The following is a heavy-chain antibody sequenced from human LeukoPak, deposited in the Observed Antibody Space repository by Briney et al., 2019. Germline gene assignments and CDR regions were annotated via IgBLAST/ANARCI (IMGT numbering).Heavy chain of an antibody. D-gene: IGHD4-17*01. J-gene: IGHJ6*02. CDR3: AKDGPSYGDYDMDV. CDR1: GFTFSSYG. CDR2: ISYDGSNK. V-gene: IGHV3-30*18. Sequence: PGGSLRLSCAASGFTFSSYGMHWVRQAPGKGLEWVAVISYDGSNKYYADSVKGRFTISRDNSKNTLYLQMNSLRAEDTAVYYCAKDGPSYGDYDMDVWGQGTTVTVSS.